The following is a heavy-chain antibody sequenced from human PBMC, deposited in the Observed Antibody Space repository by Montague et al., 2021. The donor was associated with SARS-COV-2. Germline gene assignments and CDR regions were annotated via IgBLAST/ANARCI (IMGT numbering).Heavy chain of an antibody. J-gene: IGHJ4*02. D-gene: IGHD3-9*01. CDR1: GGTLSSTSFY. V-gene: IGHV4-39*01. Sequence: SETLSLTCSVSGGTLSSTSFYWGWIRQPPGRGLEWIGTMHYSERPXYKPSLQSRVTISADRSKNRFSLNLGSVTASDTAVYYCARHGPYYEISTGYFRPYYFDHWGQGSLVTVAS. CDR2: MHYSERP. CDR3: ARHGPYYEISTGYFRPYYFDH.